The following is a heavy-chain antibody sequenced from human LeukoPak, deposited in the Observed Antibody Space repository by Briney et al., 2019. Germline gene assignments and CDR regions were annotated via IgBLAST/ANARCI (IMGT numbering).Heavy chain of an antibody. CDR2: ISCSGGST. Sequence: PGGSLRLSCAASGFTFSSYAMSWVRQAPGKGLEWVSAISCSGGSTYYADSVKGRFTISRDNSKNTLYLQMNSLRAEDTAVYYCAKVDRSYSTPLGSSNYYYYMDVWGKGTTVTVSS. CDR1: GFTFSSYA. J-gene: IGHJ6*03. D-gene: IGHD3-10*01. CDR3: AKVDRSYSTPLGSSNYYYYMDV. V-gene: IGHV3-23*01.